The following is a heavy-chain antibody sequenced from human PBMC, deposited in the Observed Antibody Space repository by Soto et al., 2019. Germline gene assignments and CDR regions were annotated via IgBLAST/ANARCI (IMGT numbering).Heavy chain of an antibody. V-gene: IGHV3-23*01. CDR2: ISGSGGST. J-gene: IGHJ6*02. CDR1: GFTFSSYA. D-gene: IGHD3-16*02. Sequence: PGGSLRLSCAASGFTFSSYAMSWVRQAPGKGLEWVSAISGSGGSTYYADSVKGRFTISRDNSKNTLYLQMNSLRAEDTAVYYCAKDSLPYDYVWGSYRKVHGMDVWGQGTTVTVSS. CDR3: AKDSLPYDYVWGSYRKVHGMDV.